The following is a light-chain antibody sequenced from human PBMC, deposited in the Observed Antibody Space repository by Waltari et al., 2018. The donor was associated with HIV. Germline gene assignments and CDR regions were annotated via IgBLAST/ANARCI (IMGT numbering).Light chain of an antibody. CDR1: SSNIGADYD. J-gene: IGLJ3*02. V-gene: IGLV1-40*01. Sequence: QSVLTQPPSVSGAPGQRVTISCTGRSSNIGADYDVHWYQHLPGTAPKLLIYGNNNRPSGVPDRFSGSKSGTSASLAITGLQPEDEADYYCQSYDTSLSGVFGGGTKLTVL. CDR2: GNN. CDR3: QSYDTSLSGV.